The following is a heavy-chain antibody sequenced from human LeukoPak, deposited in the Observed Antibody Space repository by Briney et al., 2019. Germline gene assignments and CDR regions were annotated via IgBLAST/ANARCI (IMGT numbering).Heavy chain of an antibody. CDR3: ARDTTPIGDFWSGYYATTIDY. Sequence: GGSLRLSCAASGFTFSSYWMSWVRQAPGKGLEWVANIKQDGSEKYYVDSVKGRFTISRDNAKNSLYLQMNSLRAEDTAVYYCARDTTPIGDFWSGYYATTIDYWGQGTLGTVSS. V-gene: IGHV3-7*01. CDR1: GFTFSSYW. J-gene: IGHJ4*02. D-gene: IGHD3-3*01. CDR2: IKQDGSEK.